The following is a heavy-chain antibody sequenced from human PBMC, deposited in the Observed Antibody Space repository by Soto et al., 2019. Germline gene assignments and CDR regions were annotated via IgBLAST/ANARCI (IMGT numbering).Heavy chain of an antibody. J-gene: IGHJ3*02. CDR3: ARDRSASFWGLLPKLDAIDI. Sequence: QVQLVESGGGVVQPGRSLRLSCAASGFTFSNYAMHWVRQAPVKGLEGVAGISYDGSNKYYADSVKGRFTISRDNSKNALYLQMNSLRAEDTAVYYCARDRSASFWGLLPKLDAIDIWGQGTMVTVSS. D-gene: IGHD3-22*01. CDR1: GFTFSNYA. V-gene: IGHV3-30-3*01. CDR2: ISYDGSNK.